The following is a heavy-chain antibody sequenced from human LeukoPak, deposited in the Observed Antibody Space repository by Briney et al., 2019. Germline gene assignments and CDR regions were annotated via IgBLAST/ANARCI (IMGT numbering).Heavy chain of an antibody. V-gene: IGHV1-8*03. D-gene: IGHD6-6*01. CDR3: ARGPSRIAARRDAAWFDP. CDR1: GYTFTSYD. CDR2: MNPNSGNT. J-gene: IGHJ5*02. Sequence: ASVKVSCKASGYTFTSYDINWARQATGQGLEWMGWMNPNSGNTGYAQKFQGRVTITRNTSISTAYMELSSLRSEDTAVYYCARGPSRIAARRDAAWFDPWGQGTLVTVSS.